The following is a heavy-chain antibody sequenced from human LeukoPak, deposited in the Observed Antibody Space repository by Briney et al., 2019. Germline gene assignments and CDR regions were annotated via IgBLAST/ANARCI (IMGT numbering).Heavy chain of an antibody. V-gene: IGHV4-39*01. CDR1: GGSISSSSYY. Sequence: KPSETLSLTCTVSGGSISSSSYYWGWIRQPPGKGLEWIGSIYYSGSTYHNPSLKSRVTISVDTSKNQFSLKLSSVTAADTAVYYCATSGYDTSPEYWGQGTLVTVSS. CDR3: ATSGYDTSPEY. CDR2: IYYSGST. D-gene: IGHD5-12*01. J-gene: IGHJ4*02.